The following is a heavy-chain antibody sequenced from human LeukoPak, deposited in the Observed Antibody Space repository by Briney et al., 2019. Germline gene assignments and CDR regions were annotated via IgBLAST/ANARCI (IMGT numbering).Heavy chain of an antibody. V-gene: IGHV4-59*11. Sequence: SETLSLTCTVSGGSISSHYWSWIRQPPGKGLEWIGYIYYSGSTNYNPSLKSRVTISVDTSKNQFSLKLSSVTAADTAVYYCARDQCSGGSCYFDYWGQGTLVTVSS. J-gene: IGHJ4*02. CDR3: ARDQCSGGSCYFDY. D-gene: IGHD2-15*01. CDR1: GGSISSHY. CDR2: IYYSGST.